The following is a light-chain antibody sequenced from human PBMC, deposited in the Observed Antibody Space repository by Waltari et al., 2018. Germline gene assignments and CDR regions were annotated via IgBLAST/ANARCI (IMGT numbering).Light chain of an antibody. J-gene: IGLJ2*01. Sequence: QSALTQPRSVSGSPGQSVTISCTGTSSDVGGYNYVSWYQPHPGKAPKPMIYEVSKRPPWVPVRFSGSKASNTASLSISGLQAEDEADYYCCSYAGSYTFGVFGGGTKLTVL. CDR3: CSYAGSYTFGV. V-gene: IGLV2-11*01. CDR1: SSDVGGYNY. CDR2: EVS.